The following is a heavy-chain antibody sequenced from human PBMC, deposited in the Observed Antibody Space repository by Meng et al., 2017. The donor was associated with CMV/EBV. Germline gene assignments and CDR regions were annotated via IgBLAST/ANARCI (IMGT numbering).Heavy chain of an antibody. V-gene: IGHV1-69*05. D-gene: IGHD6-13*01. J-gene: IGHJ4*02. CDR1: GGTFSSYA. Sequence: SVKVSYKASGGTFSSYAISWVRQAPGQGLEWMGGIIPIFGTANYAQKFQGRVTITTDESTSTAYMELSSLRSEDTAVYYCARGLRYSSSWLFQHDYWGQGTLVTVSS. CDR2: IIPIFGTA. CDR3: ARGLRYSSSWLFQHDY.